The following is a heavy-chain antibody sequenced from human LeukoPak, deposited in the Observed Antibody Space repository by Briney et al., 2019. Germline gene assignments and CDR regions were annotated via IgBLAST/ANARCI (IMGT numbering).Heavy chain of an antibody. Sequence: SETLSLTCTVSGGSISSYYWSWIRQPPGKGLEWIGYIYYSGSTNYNPSLKSRVTISVDTSKNQFSLKLSSVTAADTAVYYCARQGSSNWPPFDYWGQGTLVTVSS. J-gene: IGHJ4*02. D-gene: IGHD6-13*01. CDR1: GGSISSYY. CDR3: ARQGSSNWPPFDY. CDR2: IYYSGST. V-gene: IGHV4-59*08.